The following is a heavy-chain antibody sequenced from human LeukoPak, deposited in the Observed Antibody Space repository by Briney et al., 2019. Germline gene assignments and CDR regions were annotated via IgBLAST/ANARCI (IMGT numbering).Heavy chain of an antibody. CDR2: ISHSGAAA. V-gene: IGHV3-23*01. D-gene: IGHD3-22*01. CDR1: GFTFSTYA. Sequence: GGSLRLSCAASGFTFSTYAMGWVRQTPGKGLEWVSTISHSGAAAYYANSVKDRFTLSRDNSKNTLYLQMNSLRADDTALYYCAKGTTMIVGDYYGSWGQGTLVTVSS. J-gene: IGHJ4*02. CDR3: AKGTTMIVGDYYGS.